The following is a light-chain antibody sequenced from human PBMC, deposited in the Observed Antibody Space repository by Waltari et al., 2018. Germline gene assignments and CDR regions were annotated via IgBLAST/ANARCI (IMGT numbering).Light chain of an antibody. Sequence: DIQMTQPPSSLSASVGERVTITCRASQSISNYLNWYQQKPGKAPKLLIYAASSLKSGVPSRFSGSGSGTDFTLTISSLQPEDFATYYCQQSYSTPLTFGGGTKVEIK. J-gene: IGKJ4*01. CDR2: AAS. CDR1: QSISNY. CDR3: QQSYSTPLT. V-gene: IGKV1-39*01.